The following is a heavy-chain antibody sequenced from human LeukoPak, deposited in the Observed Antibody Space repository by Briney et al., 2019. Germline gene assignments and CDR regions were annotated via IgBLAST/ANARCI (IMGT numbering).Heavy chain of an antibody. CDR2: IYYSGST. J-gene: IGHJ3*02. CDR1: GGSISSYY. Sequence: KPSETLSLTCSVSGGSISSYYWSWIRQPPGKGLEWIGYIYYSGSTNYNPSLKSRVTISVDTSKNQFSLKLSSVTAADTAVYYCARARMDAFDIWGQGTMVTVSS. CDR3: ARARMDAFDI. V-gene: IGHV4-59*01.